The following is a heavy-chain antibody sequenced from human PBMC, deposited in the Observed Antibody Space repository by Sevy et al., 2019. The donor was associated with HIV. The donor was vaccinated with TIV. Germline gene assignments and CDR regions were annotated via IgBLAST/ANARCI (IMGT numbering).Heavy chain of an antibody. J-gene: IGHJ6*02. CDR3: ARDPTTIFGVVTYLYYYGMDV. D-gene: IGHD3-3*01. Sequence: GGSLRLSCAASGFTFSSYAMHWVRQAPGKGLEWVAVISYDGSNKYYVDSVKGRFTISRDNSKNKLYLHMNSLRAEDTAVYYCARDPTTIFGVVTYLYYYGMDVWGQGTTVTVSS. CDR1: GFTFSSYA. V-gene: IGHV3-30*04. CDR2: ISYDGSNK.